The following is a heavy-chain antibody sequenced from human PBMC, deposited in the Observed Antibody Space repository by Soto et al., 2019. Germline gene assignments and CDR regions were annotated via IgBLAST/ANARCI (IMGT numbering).Heavy chain of an antibody. CDR1: GYTLTELS. D-gene: IGHD3-3*01. V-gene: IGHV1-24*01. CDR3: ATSGYYDFWSGYYRWWRTPSYYYYYGMGV. J-gene: IGHJ6*02. Sequence: DSVKVSSKVSGYTLTELSMHWVRQAPGKGREWMGGFDPEDGETIYAQKCQGRVTMTEDTSTDTAYMELSSLRSEDTAVYYCATSGYYDFWSGYYRWWRTPSYYYYYGMGVWGQGTTVTVSS. CDR2: FDPEDGET.